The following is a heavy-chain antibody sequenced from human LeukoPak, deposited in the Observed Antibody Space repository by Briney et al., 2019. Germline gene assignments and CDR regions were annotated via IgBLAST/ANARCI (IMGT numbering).Heavy chain of an antibody. V-gene: IGHV3-21*01. J-gene: IGHJ4*02. D-gene: IGHD3-10*01. CDR2: ISSSSSYI. Sequence: PGGSLRLSCGASGFTFSTYGMNWVRQAPGKGLEWVSSISSSSSYIYYADSVKGRFTISRDNAKNSLYLQMNSLRAEDTAVYYCARVGSGSYYFDYWGQGTLVTVSS. CDR1: GFTFSTYG. CDR3: ARVGSGSYYFDY.